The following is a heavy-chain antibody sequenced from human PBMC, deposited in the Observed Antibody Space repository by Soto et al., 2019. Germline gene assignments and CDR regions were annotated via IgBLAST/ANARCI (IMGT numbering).Heavy chain of an antibody. J-gene: IGHJ4*02. CDR2: LLRSGSTT. V-gene: IGHV3-23*01. D-gene: IGHD4-17*01. CDR3: AEDAVSGDGIWLLDS. CDR1: GFTFTNYA. Sequence: GGSLRLSCAASGFTFTNYAMTWARQAPGKGLEWVSSLLRSGSTTYYADSVKGRFTISSDISANSLYLQMDSLRAEDTAVYYCAEDAVSGDGIWLLDSWGQGTVVTVSS.